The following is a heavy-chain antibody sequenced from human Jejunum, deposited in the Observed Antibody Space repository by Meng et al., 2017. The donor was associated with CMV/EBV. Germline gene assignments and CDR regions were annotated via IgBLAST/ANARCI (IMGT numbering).Heavy chain of an antibody. V-gene: IGHV3-74*01. CDR2: INSGGSDI. CDR3: VRAGSGNAYGLFDY. D-gene: IGHD1-26*01. Sequence: GFAFMRHWMNWVRQGPGKGLVWVSRINSGGSDISYADSVKGRFTISRDNAKNTLYLQMNSLRAEDMAVYYCVRAGSGNAYGLFDYWGQGTLVTVSS. J-gene: IGHJ4*02. CDR1: GFAFMRHW.